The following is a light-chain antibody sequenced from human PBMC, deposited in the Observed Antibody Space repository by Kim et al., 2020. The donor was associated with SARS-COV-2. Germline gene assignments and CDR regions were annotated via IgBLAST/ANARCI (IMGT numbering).Light chain of an antibody. CDR2: EDN. CDR1: SGSHANNY. Sequence: KPVTRSSTGSSGSHANNYVQWYQQHPGSAPTTVIYEDNQRPSEVPDRFSCSIDSSSNSASLTISGLKPEDEADYYCQSYDSTNHWVFGGGTQLTVL. J-gene: IGLJ3*02. V-gene: IGLV6-57*02. CDR3: QSYDSTNHWV.